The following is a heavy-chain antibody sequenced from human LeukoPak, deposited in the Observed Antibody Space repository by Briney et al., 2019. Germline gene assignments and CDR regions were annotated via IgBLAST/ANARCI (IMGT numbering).Heavy chain of an antibody. D-gene: IGHD3-10*01. CDR1: GYTFTGYY. V-gene: IGHV1-2*02. CDR3: ARVIWFGDENAGNDY. CDR2: INPNSRGT. J-gene: IGHJ4*02. Sequence: SVKVSCKASGYTFTGYYMHWVRQAPGQGLEWMGWINPNSRGTNYAQKFKGRVTMTRDTSISTAYMELSRRRSDDTAVYYCARVIWFGDENAGNDYWGQGTLVTVSS.